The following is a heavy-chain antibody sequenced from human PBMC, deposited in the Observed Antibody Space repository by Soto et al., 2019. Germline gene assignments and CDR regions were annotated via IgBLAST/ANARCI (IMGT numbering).Heavy chain of an antibody. Sequence: GASVKVSCKASGYTFTGYYMHWVRQAPGQGLEWMGWINPNSGGTNYAQKFQGWVTMTRDTSISTAYMELSRLRSDDTAVYYCARGTGMVRGVNRSRFLSHWAQGTLVTVSS. CDR3: ARGTGMVRGVNRSRFLSH. J-gene: IGHJ4*02. CDR2: INPNSGGT. CDR1: GYTFTGYY. D-gene: IGHD3-10*01. V-gene: IGHV1-2*04.